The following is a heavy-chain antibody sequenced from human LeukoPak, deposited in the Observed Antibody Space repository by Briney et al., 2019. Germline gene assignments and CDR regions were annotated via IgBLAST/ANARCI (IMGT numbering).Heavy chain of an antibody. J-gene: IGHJ4*02. Sequence: ASVKVSCKASGYTFTGYYMHWVRQAPGQGLEWMGWINPKNAGTNFAQRFQGRVTMTRDTSISTVYMELSRLRSDDTALYYCARTLYIAAVPGGFDYWGQGSLVTVSS. CDR3: ARTLYIAAVPGGFDY. CDR2: INPKNAGT. D-gene: IGHD6-13*01. V-gene: IGHV1-2*02. CDR1: GYTFTGYY.